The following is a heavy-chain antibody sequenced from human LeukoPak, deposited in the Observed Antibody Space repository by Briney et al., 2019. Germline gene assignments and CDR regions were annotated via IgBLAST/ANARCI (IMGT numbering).Heavy chain of an antibody. CDR1: GFTVNNEY. J-gene: IGHJ4*02. V-gene: IGHV3-23*01. D-gene: IGHD3-16*02. CDR3: AKIGGVIVF. CDR2: ISGSGGST. Sequence: GGSLRLSCAASGFTVNNEYMSWVRQAPGKGLEWVSAISGSGGSTYYADSVKGRFTISRDNSKNTLYLQMNSLRAEDTAVYYCAKIGGVIVFWGQGTLVTVSS.